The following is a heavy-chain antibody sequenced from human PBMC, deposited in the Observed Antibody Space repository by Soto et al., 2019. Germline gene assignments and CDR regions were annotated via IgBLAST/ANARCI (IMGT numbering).Heavy chain of an antibody. CDR1: GYTFTSHA. Sequence: QVQLVQSGTEVKKSGASMKISCKASGYTFTSHAVHWVRQAPGQRLEWIGWIKVGNGNTKDSQTFQGRVTITRDTSANTAYMELSSLGSEDTAVYYCAKRTGRYFDYWGQGTLVTVSS. CDR3: AKRTGRYFDY. CDR2: IKVGNGNT. D-gene: IGHD1-1*01. V-gene: IGHV1-3*01. J-gene: IGHJ4*02.